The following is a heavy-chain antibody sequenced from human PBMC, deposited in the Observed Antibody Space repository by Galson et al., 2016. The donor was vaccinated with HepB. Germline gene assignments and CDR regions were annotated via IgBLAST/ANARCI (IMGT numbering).Heavy chain of an antibody. Sequence: LRLSCAASGFTFRSYAMSWVRQAPGKGLEWVSTMTDSGGSTYYADSVKGRFTISRDNSKNTLFLQMNSLRVEDTAMYYCAKRTSHDYGALLDYWGQGTLVTVSS. CDR3: AKRTSHDYGALLDY. J-gene: IGHJ4*02. CDR2: MTDSGGST. D-gene: IGHD4-17*01. V-gene: IGHV3-23*01. CDR1: GFTFRSYA.